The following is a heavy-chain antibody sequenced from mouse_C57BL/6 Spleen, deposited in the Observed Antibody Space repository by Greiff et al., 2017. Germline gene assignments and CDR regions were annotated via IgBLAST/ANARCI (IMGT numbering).Heavy chain of an antibody. CDR2: IYPGDGDT. D-gene: IGHD2-10*02. J-gene: IGHJ3*01. CDR3: ARDSIWLAY. Sequence: QVQLQQSGPELVKPGASVKISCKASGYAFSSSWMNWVKQRPGKGLEWIGRIYPGDGDTNYNGKFKGKATLTADKSSSTAYMQLSSLTSEDSAVYFCARDSIWLAYWGQGTLVTVSA. CDR1: GYAFSSSW. V-gene: IGHV1-82*01.